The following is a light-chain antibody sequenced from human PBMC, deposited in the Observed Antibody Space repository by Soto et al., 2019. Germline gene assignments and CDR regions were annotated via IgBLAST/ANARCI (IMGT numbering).Light chain of an antibody. V-gene: IGLV2-8*01. CDR2: EVS. J-gene: IGLJ1*01. CDR1: SSDVGGYNY. Sequence: QSALTQPPSASGSPGQSVTISCTGTSSDVGGYNYVSWYQQHPGKAPKLMIYEVSKRPSGVPDRFSGSKSGNTASLTVSGLQAEDEAEYYRSSYAGSNNFNVFGTGTKLTVL. CDR3: SSYAGSNNFNV.